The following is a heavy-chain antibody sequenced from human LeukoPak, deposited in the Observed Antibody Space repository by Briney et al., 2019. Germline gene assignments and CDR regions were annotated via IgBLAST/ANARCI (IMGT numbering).Heavy chain of an antibody. V-gene: IGHV3-23*01. CDR3: ATRLNIQYDLVGATHTFP. CDR2: ISGSGGST. D-gene: IGHD1-26*01. CDR1: GFTFSSYA. Sequence: PGGSLRLSCAASGFTFSSYAMSWVRQAPGKGLEWVSAISGSGGSTYYADSVKGRFTISRDNSKNTLYLQMNSLRAEDTAVYYCATRLNIQYDLVGATHTFPWGQGTLVTVSS. J-gene: IGHJ5*02.